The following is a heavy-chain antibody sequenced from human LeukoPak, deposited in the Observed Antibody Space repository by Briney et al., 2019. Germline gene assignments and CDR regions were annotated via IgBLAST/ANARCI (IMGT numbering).Heavy chain of an antibody. CDR1: GFTFSSYW. CDR2: IKQEGSEK. D-gene: IGHD6-13*01. J-gene: IGHJ4*02. V-gene: IGHV3-7*05. Sequence: GGSLRLSCAASGFTFSSYWMSWVRQAQGKGLEWEANIKQEGSEKYYVDSVKGRFTISRDNAKKPLYLQMNSLRDEDTAVYYCAREEWQQLFFDYWGQGTLVTVSS. CDR3: AREEWQQLFFDY.